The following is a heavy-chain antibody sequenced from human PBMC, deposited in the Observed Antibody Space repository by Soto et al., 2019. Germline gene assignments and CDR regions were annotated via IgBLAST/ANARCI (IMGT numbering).Heavy chain of an antibody. CDR1: GDRVSSNSAA. D-gene: IGHD1-7*01. V-gene: IGHV6-1*01. CDR3: AGTTSLQWYYMDV. CDR2: TYYRSRWYN. Sequence: PSQTLSLTCAISGDRVSSNSAAWNWIRPSPSRGLEWLGRTYYRSRWYNDYAVSVKSRITVNLDTSKNQFSLHLNSVTPEDTAVYYCAGTTSLQWYYMDVWDKGTTVTVSS. J-gene: IGHJ6*03.